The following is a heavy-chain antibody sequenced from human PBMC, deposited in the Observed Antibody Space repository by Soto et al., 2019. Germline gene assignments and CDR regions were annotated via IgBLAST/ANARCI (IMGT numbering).Heavy chain of an antibody. CDR3: ASLVCSSTSCYGYYYMDV. V-gene: IGHV4-39*01. CDR1: GGSISSSSYY. J-gene: IGHJ6*03. CDR2: IYYSGST. Sequence: SQTQSLTCTVSGGSISSSSYYWGWIRQPPGKGLEWIGSIYYSGSTYYNPSLKSRVTISVDTSKNQFSLKLSSVTAADTAVYYCASLVCSSTSCYGYYYMDVWGKGTTVTVSS. D-gene: IGHD2-2*01.